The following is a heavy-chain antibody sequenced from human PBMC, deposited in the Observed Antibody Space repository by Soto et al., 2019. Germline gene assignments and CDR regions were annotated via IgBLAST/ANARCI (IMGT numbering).Heavy chain of an antibody. V-gene: IGHV4-30-4*01. Sequence: SETLSLTCTVSGGSINNYKHYCSWIRQPPGKGLEWIGYVYYSGTTHYNPSRKSRLTMSIDTSKNQFSLNLTYVIAADAAVYYCAREIADSFDSSGYPDSWGQGTLVTVSS. CDR2: VYYSGTT. CDR3: AREIADSFDSSGYPDS. J-gene: IGHJ4*02. D-gene: IGHD3-22*01. CDR1: GGSINNYKHY.